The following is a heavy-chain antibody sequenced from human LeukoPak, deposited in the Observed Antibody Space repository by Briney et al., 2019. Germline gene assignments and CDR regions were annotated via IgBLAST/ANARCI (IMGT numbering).Heavy chain of an antibody. CDR2: IYPGDSDT. Sequence: GESLEISCKGSGYIFTNYWIGWVGQMPGKGLEWMGIIYPGDSDTRYSPSFKGQFTISAVKSNSTAYLQWSSLKASDTAIYYCARTSGLVGARTGWDYFDYWGQGALVTVSS. CDR1: GYIFTNYW. V-gene: IGHV5-51*01. D-gene: IGHD1-26*01. CDR3: ARTSGLVGARTGWDYFDY. J-gene: IGHJ4*02.